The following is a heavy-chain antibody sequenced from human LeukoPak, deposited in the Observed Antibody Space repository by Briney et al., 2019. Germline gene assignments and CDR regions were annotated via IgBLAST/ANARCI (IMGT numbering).Heavy chain of an antibody. J-gene: IGHJ4*02. Sequence: PGGSLRLSCAASGFTFSNAWMSWVRQAPGKGLEWVGRIKGKTDGGTTDYAAPVKGRFTISRDDSKNTLYLQMNSLKTEDTAVYYCTTVYDSSGYYYNFDYWGQGTLVTVSS. CDR1: GFTFSNAW. D-gene: IGHD3-22*01. V-gene: IGHV3-15*01. CDR3: TTVYDSSGYYYNFDY. CDR2: IKGKTDGGTT.